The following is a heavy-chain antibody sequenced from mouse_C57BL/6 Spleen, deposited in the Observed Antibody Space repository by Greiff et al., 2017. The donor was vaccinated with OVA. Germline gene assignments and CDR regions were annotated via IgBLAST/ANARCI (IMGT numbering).Heavy chain of an antibody. CDR2: IDPSDSEP. J-gene: IGHJ1*03. V-gene: IGHV1-52*01. Sequence: VQLQQSGAELVRPGSSVKLSCKASGYTFTSYWMHWVKQRPIQGLEWIGNIDPSDSEPHYNQKFKDKATLTVDKSSSTAYMQLSSLTSEDSAVYYCARERYYGSSPSFDVWGTGTTVTVSS. CDR1: GYTFTSYW. CDR3: ARERYYGSSPSFDV. D-gene: IGHD1-1*01.